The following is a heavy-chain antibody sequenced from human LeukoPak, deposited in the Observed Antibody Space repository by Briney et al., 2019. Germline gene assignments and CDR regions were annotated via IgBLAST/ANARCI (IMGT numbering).Heavy chain of an antibody. CDR1: GFTFTTYW. CDR3: ARDGTPIYSNGWVYMDV. J-gene: IGHJ6*04. D-gene: IGHD6-25*01. V-gene: IGHV3-7*01. Sequence: GGSLRLSCAASGFTFTTYWMGWVRQAPGKGLEWVANIKQDGSEQYYVDSVKGRFTISRDNAKNSLYLQMSNLRGEDTALYYCARDGTPIYSNGWVYMDVWGKGTTVTISS. CDR2: IKQDGSEQ.